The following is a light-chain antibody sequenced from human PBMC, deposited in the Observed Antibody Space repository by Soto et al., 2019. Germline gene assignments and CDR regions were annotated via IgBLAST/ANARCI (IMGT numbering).Light chain of an antibody. CDR3: QHSSGASRA. V-gene: IGKV3-20*01. J-gene: IGKJ1*01. CDR1: QSFDAKY. CDR2: GAS. Sequence: EIVLTQSPGTLSLSPGERATLSCRASQSFDAKYLAWYRQIPGQTPRLLMYGASIRAPGIPDRFSGSGSGTAFTITISKLAPEDFAVYCCQHSSGASRAFGPGTKVEIK.